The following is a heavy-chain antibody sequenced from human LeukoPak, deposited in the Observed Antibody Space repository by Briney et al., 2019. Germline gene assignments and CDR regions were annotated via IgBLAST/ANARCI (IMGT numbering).Heavy chain of an antibody. CDR1: GFTFRDYY. V-gene: IGHV3-11*01. CDR3: AKEPYSGSSYYYYYMDV. CDR2: ITSSGSST. J-gene: IGHJ6*03. D-gene: IGHD1-26*01. Sequence: GGSLRLSCAASGFTFRDYYMSWIRQAPGKGLEWVSYITSSGSSTYYADSVKGRFTISRDNSKNTLYLQMNSLRAEDTAVYYCAKEPYSGSSYYYYYMDVWGKGTTVTVSS.